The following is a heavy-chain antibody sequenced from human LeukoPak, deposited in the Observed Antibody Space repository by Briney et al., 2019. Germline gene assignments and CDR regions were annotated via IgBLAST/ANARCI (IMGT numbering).Heavy chain of an antibody. CDR2: ISAYNGNT. CDR1: GYTFTSYY. D-gene: IGHD1-26*01. CDR3: ARDGSRIVGTKCFDY. Sequence: ASVKVSCKASGYTFTSYYMHWVRQAPGQGLEWMGWISAYNGNTNYAQKLQGRVTMTRDMSTSTVYMELSSLRSEDTAVYYCARDGSRIVGTKCFDYWGQGTLVTVSS. V-gene: IGHV1-18*04. J-gene: IGHJ4*02.